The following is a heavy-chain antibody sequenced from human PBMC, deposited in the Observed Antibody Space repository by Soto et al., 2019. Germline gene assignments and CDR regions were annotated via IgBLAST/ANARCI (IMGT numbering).Heavy chain of an antibody. V-gene: IGHV3-48*02. CDR2: ISRYGSTR. CDR1: GFTFSYYI. CDR3: ARGDIRSGWYY. Sequence: GGSLRLSCAVSGFTFSYYIMNWVGQSPGKGLEWVSYISRYGSTRYYADSVKGRFTISRDNAENSLYLQMNSLRDEDTAVYYCARGDIRSGWYYWGQGTLVTSPQ. D-gene: IGHD6-19*01. J-gene: IGHJ4*02.